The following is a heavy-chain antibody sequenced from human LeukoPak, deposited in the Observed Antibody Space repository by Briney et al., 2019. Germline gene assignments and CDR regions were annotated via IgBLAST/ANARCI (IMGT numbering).Heavy chain of an antibody. CDR2: ISYDGSNK. CDR3: ARDVAITMVRGVISYFDY. V-gene: IGHV3-30-3*01. CDR1: GFTFSSYA. Sequence: PGGSLPVSCAASGFTFSSYAMHWVRQAPGKGLEWVAVISYDGSNKYYADSVKGRFTNSRDNSKNTLYLQMNSLRAEDTAVYYCARDVAITMVRGVISYFDYWGHGNLFTVSS. J-gene: IGHJ4*01. D-gene: IGHD3-10*01.